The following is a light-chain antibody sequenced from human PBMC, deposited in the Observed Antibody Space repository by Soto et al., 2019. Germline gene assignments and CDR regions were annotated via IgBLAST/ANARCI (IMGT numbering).Light chain of an antibody. Sequence: DMQMTQSPSTVSASVGGRVSITCRASQSISSWLAWYQQKPGKAPKLLIYDASSLESGVPSRFSGSGSGTEFTLTISSLQPDDFATYYCQQYNSYSRTFGQGTKVDIK. J-gene: IGKJ1*01. CDR2: DAS. CDR3: QQYNSYSRT. V-gene: IGKV1-5*01. CDR1: QSISSW.